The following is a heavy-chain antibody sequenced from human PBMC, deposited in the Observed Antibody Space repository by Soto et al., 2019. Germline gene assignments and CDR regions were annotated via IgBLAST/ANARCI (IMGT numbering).Heavy chain of an antibody. CDR1: GDSVSSNSAA. Sequence: QSQTLSLTCAISGDSVSSNSAAWNWIRQSPSRGLEWLGRTYYRSKWYNDYAVSVKSRITINPDTSKNQFSLQLNSVTPEDTAVYYCARGSSYNWNVRYYYYYMDVWGKGTTVTVSS. CDR3: ARGSSYNWNVRYYYYYMDV. CDR2: TYYRSKWYN. V-gene: IGHV6-1*01. J-gene: IGHJ6*03. D-gene: IGHD1-1*01.